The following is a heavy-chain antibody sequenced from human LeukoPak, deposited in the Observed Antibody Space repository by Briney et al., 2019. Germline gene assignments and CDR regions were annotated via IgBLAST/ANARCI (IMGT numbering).Heavy chain of an antibody. Sequence: PGGSLSLSWAASGFTFSHYAMSWVRQAPGKGLEWVSGISGSGASTYYTDSVKGRFSIPRDNSKNTLYLRMHSLRGEDTAVYYCVRGRYISSHYVGDYWGQGTLATVSS. CDR3: VRGRYISSHYVGDY. V-gene: IGHV3-23*01. CDR1: GFTFSHYA. D-gene: IGHD2-2*02. J-gene: IGHJ4*02. CDR2: ISGSGAST.